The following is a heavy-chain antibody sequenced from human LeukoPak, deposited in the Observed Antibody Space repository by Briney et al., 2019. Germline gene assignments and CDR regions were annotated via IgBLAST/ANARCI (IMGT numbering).Heavy chain of an antibody. Sequence: PSETLSLTCTVSGGSISSYYWSWIRQPPGKGLEWIGYIYYSGSTNYNPSLKSRVTISVDTPKNQFSLKLSSVTAADTAVYYCARAGTYDILTGSLYYFDYWGQGTLVTVSS. V-gene: IGHV4-59*01. CDR1: GGSISSYY. CDR2: IYYSGST. D-gene: IGHD3-9*01. CDR3: ARAGTYDILTGSLYYFDY. J-gene: IGHJ4*02.